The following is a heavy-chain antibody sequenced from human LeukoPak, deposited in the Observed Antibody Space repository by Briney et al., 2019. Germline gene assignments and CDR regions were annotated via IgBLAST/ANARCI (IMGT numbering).Heavy chain of an antibody. CDR2: ISSGSTYI. J-gene: IGHJ4*02. CDR3: ARGGRTVTTVFDY. CDR1: GFTFSRFTFSSYS. D-gene: IGHD4-17*01. V-gene: IGHV3-21*01. Sequence: PGGSLRLSCAASGFTFSRFTFSSYSINWVRQAPGKGLEWVSSISSGSTYIHYADSVKGRFTISRDNAKNSLYLQMNSLRAEDTAVYFCARGGRTVTTVFDYWGQGTLVTVSS.